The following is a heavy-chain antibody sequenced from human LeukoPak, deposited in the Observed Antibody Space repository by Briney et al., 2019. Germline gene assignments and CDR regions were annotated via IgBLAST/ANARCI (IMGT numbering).Heavy chain of an antibody. CDR1: GFTFSVYA. CDR3: VRAYDLLTGYYDY. J-gene: IGHJ4*02. CDR2: ISSTGGST. D-gene: IGHD3-9*01. V-gene: IGHV3-64D*06. Sequence: PGGSLRLSCSASGFTFSVYAIHWVRQAPGKGLEDVSIISSTGGSTYYAASVKGRFTISRDNSKNMVYLQMSSLRAEDTAIYYCVRAYDLLTGYYDYWGQGTLDTVSS.